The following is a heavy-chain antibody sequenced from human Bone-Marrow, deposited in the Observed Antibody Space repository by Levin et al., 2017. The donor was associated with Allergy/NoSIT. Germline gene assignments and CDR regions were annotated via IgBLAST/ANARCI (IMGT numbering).Heavy chain of an antibody. CDR1: AFTFSSYG. CDR2: ISYDGSNK. Sequence: GESLKISCAASAFTFSSYGMHWVRQAPGKGLEWVAVISYDGSNKYYADSVKGRFTISRDNSKNTLYLQMNSLRAEDTAVYYCAKGGDYSSPDDYWGQGTLVTVSS. CDR3: AKGGDYSSPDDY. V-gene: IGHV3-30*18. J-gene: IGHJ4*02. D-gene: IGHD6-19*01.